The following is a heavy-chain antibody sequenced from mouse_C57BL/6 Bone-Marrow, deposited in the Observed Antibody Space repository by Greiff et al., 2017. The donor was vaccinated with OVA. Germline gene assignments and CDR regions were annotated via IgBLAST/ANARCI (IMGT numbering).Heavy chain of an antibody. D-gene: IGHD1-1*01. J-gene: IGHJ2*01. CDR3: TRGITTVVVFDY. CDR2: IYPGNSDT. CDR1: GYTFTSYW. V-gene: IGHV1-5*01. Sequence: VQLQQSGTVLARPGASVKMSCKTSGYTFTSYWMHWVKQRPGQGLEWIGAIYPGNSDTSYNQKFKGKAKLTAVTSASTAYMELSSLTNEDSAVYYCTRGITTVVVFDYWGQGTTLTVSS.